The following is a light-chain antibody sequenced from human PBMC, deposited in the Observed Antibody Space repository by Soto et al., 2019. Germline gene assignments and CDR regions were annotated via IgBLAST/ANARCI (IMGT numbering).Light chain of an antibody. CDR1: QSVGSD. CDR3: QQRSNWPPFT. CDR2: DAS. Sequence: EIVMTQSPATLSVSPGERATLSCRASQSVGSDLAWYQQKPGQAPRLLIYDASNRATDIPARFSGSGSGTDFTLTISSLEPEDFAVYYCQQRSNWPPFTFGQGIRLEIK. V-gene: IGKV3-11*01. J-gene: IGKJ5*01.